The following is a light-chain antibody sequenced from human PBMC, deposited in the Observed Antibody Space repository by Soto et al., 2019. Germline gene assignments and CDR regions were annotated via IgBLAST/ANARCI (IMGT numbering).Light chain of an antibody. CDR3: SSYTSSCTYV. CDR2: DVS. CDR1: STDIGRYNY. J-gene: IGLJ1*01. V-gene: IGLV2-14*03. Sequence: QSVLTQPASVSGSPGQSITISCTGTSTDIGRYNYVSWYQQHPGKAPKLMIYDVSNRPSGVFNRFSGSKSGNTASLTFSWLQAEDEADYYCSSYTSSCTYVFGTGTKVTVL.